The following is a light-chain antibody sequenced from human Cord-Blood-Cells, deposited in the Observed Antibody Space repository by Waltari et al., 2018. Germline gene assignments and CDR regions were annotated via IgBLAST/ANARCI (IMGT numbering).Light chain of an antibody. V-gene: IGLV2-14*01. CDR2: DVS. J-gene: IGLJ1*01. CDR3: SSYTSSSTLVV. CDR1: SSDVGGYNY. Sequence: QSALTQPASVSGSPGQSITISCTGTSSDVGGYNYVSWYQQHPGKAPKLMIYDVSNRPSEVSKRFSGSKSGNTASLTVSGLQAEDEADYYCSSYTSSSTLVVFGTGTKVTVL.